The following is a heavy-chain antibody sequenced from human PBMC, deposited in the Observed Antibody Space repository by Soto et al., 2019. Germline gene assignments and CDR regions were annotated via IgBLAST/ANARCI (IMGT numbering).Heavy chain of an antibody. CDR1: GFTFSIHA. V-gene: IGHV3-30*14. CDR2: ISHDGTNQ. J-gene: IGHJ6*02. Sequence: QVQLVESGGGVVQPGRSLRLSCAASGFTFSIHAMHCVRQAPGKGLEWVAAISHDGTNQYYADSVKGRFTISRDNSKKMVYVEMNSLRAEDTAVYYCARDVLRAASGVYFYFYAMDVWGQGTTVTVSS. D-gene: IGHD2-15*01. CDR3: ARDVLRAASGVYFYFYAMDV.